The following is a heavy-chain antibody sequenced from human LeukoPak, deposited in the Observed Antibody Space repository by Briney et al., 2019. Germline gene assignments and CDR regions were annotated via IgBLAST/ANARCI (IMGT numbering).Heavy chain of an antibody. D-gene: IGHD6-25*01. CDR1: GFTFSSYS. Sequence: PGGSLRLSCAASGFTFSSYSMNWVRQAPGKALEWVSSISSSSSYIYYADSVKGRFTISRDNAKNSLYLQMNSLRAEDTAVYYCARDGLRAADYWGQGTLVTVSS. J-gene: IGHJ4*02. CDR3: ARDGLRAADY. CDR2: ISSSSSYI. V-gene: IGHV3-21*01.